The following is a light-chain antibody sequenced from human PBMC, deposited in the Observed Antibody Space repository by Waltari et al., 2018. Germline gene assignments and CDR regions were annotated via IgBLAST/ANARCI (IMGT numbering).Light chain of an antibody. J-gene: IGLJ1*01. Sequence: QSALTQPASVSGSPGQSITIPCSGTDRHVGAYDFVPWYQHHPGKAPHLIIYEVSNRPSGISNRFSASKSGNTASLTISGLQAEDEADYYCSSYTTSSAPGVFGTGTRVTVL. V-gene: IGLV2-14*01. CDR2: EVS. CDR1: DRHVGAYDF. CDR3: SSYTTSSAPGV.